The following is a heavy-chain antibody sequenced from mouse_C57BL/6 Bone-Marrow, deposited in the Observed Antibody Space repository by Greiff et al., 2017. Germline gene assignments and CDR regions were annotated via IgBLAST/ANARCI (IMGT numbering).Heavy chain of an antibody. D-gene: IGHD2-2*01. J-gene: IGHJ2*01. CDR1: GYTFTSYW. Sequence: QVQLQQPGAELVKPGASVKLSCKASGYTFTSYWMHWVKQRPGQGLEWIGMIHPNSGSTNYNEKFKSKATLTVDKSSSTAYMQLSSLTSEDSAVYYCARTSLGYGGDYWGQGTTLTVSS. V-gene: IGHV1-64*01. CDR2: IHPNSGST. CDR3: ARTSLGYGGDY.